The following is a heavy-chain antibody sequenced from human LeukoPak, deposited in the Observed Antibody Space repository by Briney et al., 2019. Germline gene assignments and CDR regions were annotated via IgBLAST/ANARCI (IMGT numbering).Heavy chain of an antibody. CDR1: GGSISGDH. Sequence: SETLSLTCTVSGGSISGDHWNWIRQPPGKGLEWIGYVYSSGNTNYHPSLKSRVTISIDTSKNQFSLKLSSVTAADTAVYYCARRNDFGIWGQGTMVTVSS. J-gene: IGHJ3*02. V-gene: IGHV4-59*08. CDR3: ARRNDFGI. CDR2: VYSSGNT.